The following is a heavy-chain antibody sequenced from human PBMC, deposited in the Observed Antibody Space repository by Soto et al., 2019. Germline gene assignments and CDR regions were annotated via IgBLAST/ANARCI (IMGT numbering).Heavy chain of an antibody. Sequence: GGSLRLSCAASGFTFSSYAVSWARQTPGKGLEWVSTISASGAYTYYADSVKGRFTISRDNSKNTLYLLMRSLRAGDTATYYCAKEVIAARPYYFDYWGQGTLVTVSS. D-gene: IGHD6-6*01. CDR1: GFTFSSYA. CDR3: AKEVIAARPYYFDY. V-gene: IGHV3-23*01. CDR2: ISASGAYT. J-gene: IGHJ4*02.